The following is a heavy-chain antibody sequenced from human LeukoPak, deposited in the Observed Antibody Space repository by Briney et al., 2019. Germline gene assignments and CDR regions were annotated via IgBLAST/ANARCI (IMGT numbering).Heavy chain of an antibody. CDR3: AKQSGYYDSSGYYGYAFDI. V-gene: IGHV3-23*01. CDR2: VSGSGGST. J-gene: IGHJ3*02. Sequence: GGSLRLSCAASGFTFSGYAMSWVRQAPGKGLQWVSAVSGSGGSTYYADSVKGRFTISRDNSKNTLYLQMNSLRAEDTAVYYCAKQSGYYDSSGYYGYAFDIWGQGTMVTVSS. CDR1: GFTFSGYA. D-gene: IGHD3-22*01.